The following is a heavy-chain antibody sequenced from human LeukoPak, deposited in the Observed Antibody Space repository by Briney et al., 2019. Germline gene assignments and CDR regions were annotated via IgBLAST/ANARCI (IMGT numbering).Heavy chain of an antibody. V-gene: IGHV4-59*01. J-gene: IGHJ4*02. CDR3: ARGLQGPVDY. CDR2: IYYSGST. Sequence: SETLSLTCTVSGGSISSYYWSWIRQPPGKGLEWIGYIYYSGSTNYNPSLKSRVTISVDTSKNQFPLKLSSVTAADTAVYYCARGLQGPVDYWGQGTLVTVSS. CDR1: GGSISSYY.